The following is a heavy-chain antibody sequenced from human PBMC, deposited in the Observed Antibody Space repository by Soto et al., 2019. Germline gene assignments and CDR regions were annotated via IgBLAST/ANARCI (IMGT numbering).Heavy chain of an antibody. J-gene: IGHJ4*02. CDR2: ISGSGGTT. V-gene: IGHV3-23*01. Sequence: GGSLRLSCAASGFSFSSYAMSWVRQAPGKGLEWVSVISGSGGTTRYADSVKGRFTISRDNSKNMLYLQMNSLRAEDTAVYYCAKDRNSDSTGPHNWGQGTLVTVSS. CDR1: GFSFSSYA. D-gene: IGHD3-9*01. CDR3: AKDRNSDSTGPHN.